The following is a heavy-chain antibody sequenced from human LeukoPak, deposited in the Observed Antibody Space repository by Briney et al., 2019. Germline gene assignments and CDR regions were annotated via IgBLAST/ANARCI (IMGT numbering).Heavy chain of an antibody. CDR3: ARVGVTAATADY. V-gene: IGHV1-46*01. Sequence: ASVRVSCKASGYTFTSYFMHWMRQAPGQGPEWMGIINPRGGSTDYSQKFQDRVSMSSDTSTSTVYMELSSLRSEDTAVYFCARVGVTAATADYWGQGTLVTVSS. J-gene: IGHJ4*02. CDR1: GYTFTSYF. CDR2: INPRGGST. D-gene: IGHD6-25*01.